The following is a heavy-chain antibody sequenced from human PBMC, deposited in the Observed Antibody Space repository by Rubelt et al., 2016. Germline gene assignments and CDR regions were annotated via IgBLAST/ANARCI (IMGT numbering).Heavy chain of an antibody. CDR2: IYHSGAT. D-gene: IGHD3-16*01. CDR3: AGQGGPSSHIDP. CDR1: GYFISSGYY. V-gene: IGHV4-38-2*02. Sequence: QVQLQESGPGLVKPSETLSLTCSVSGYFISSGYYWGWIRQPPGKGLEWIGSIYHSGATYYNPSIKSPLTISVDTSKNPFSRKLTSGTDADTAGYYCAGQGGPSSHIDPWGQGTLVTVSS. J-gene: IGHJ5*02.